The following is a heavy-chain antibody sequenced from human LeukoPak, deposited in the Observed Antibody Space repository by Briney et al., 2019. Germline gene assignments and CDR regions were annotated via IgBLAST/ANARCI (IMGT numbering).Heavy chain of an antibody. J-gene: IGHJ3*02. V-gene: IGHV4-38-2*02. CDR1: GYSISSGYY. CDR3: ARPHIAVAAHDAFDI. CDR2: IYHSGST. D-gene: IGHD6-19*01. Sequence: PSETLSLTCTVSGYSISSGYYWGWIRQPPGKGLEWIGSIYHSGSTYYNPSLKSRVTISVDTSKNQFSLKLRSVTAADTAVYYCARPHIAVAAHDAFDIWGQGTMVTVSS.